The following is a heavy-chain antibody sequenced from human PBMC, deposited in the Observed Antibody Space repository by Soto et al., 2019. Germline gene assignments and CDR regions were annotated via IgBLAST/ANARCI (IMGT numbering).Heavy chain of an antibody. CDR2: VYHSGST. Sequence: SETLSLTCTVSGGSISSDYWSWMRQPPGKGLEWIGYVYHSGSTNYNPSLKSRVTISVDTSKNQFSLKLSSVTAADTAVYYCARSRDGYNWAAFDIWGQGTMVTVSS. D-gene: IGHD5-12*01. V-gene: IGHV4-59*12. CDR1: GGSISSDY. J-gene: IGHJ3*02. CDR3: ARSRDGYNWAAFDI.